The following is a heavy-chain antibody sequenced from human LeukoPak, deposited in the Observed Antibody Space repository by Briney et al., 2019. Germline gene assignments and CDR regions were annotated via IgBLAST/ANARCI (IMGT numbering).Heavy chain of an antibody. CDR1: GYTFTSHG. D-gene: IGHD2-2*02. V-gene: IGHV1-18*01. CDR3: ARGQSINFYN. J-gene: IGHJ4*02. CDR2: ISACNT. Sequence: ASVKVSCKASGYTFTSHGFSWVRQAPGQGLEWMGWISACNTNYAQKLQGRVTMTTDTSTSTAYMEVSSLRSEDTAVYYCARGQSINFYNWGQGTLVTVSS.